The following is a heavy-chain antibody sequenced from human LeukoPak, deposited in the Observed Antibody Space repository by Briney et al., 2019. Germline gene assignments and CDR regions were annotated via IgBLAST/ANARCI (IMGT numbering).Heavy chain of an antibody. CDR2: ISSSSSYI. V-gene: IGHV3-21*01. CDR3: ARGGGGSYYHLLDY. D-gene: IGHD1-26*01. J-gene: IGHJ4*02. Sequence: GGSLRLSCAASGFTFSSYSMNCVRQAPGKGLEWVSSISSSSSYIYYADSLKGRFTISRDNAKNSLYLQMNSLRAEDTAVYYCARGGGGSYYHLLDYWGQGTLVTVSS. CDR1: GFTFSSYS.